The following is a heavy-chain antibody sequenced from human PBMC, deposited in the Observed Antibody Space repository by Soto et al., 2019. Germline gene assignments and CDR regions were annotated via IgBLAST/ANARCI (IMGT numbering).Heavy chain of an antibody. CDR1: GFTFDDYG. V-gene: IGHV3-20*01. D-gene: IGHD1-26*01. Sequence: EVQLVESGGGVVRPGGSLRLSCVASGFTFDDYGMNWVRQAPGKRLEWVSGINWNGGTRRRADSVKGRFTVSRDNAKXXXXXXXXXXXXXXXXXXXXXXXXXXXXXAIVGKDAFDIWGRGTMVTVSS. CDR3: XXXXXXXXXAIVGKDAFDI. CDR2: INWNGGTR. J-gene: IGHJ3*02.